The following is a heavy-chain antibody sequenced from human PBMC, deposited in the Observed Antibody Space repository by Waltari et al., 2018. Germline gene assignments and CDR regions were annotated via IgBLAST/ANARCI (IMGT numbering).Heavy chain of an antibody. CDR1: GFTFGNDW. J-gene: IGHJ4*02. V-gene: IGHV3-74*01. CDR3: VRDLAGVGGH. D-gene: IGHD3-16*01. Sequence: EVQLVDSGGGLVQPGGSVRLSCAASGFTFGNDWLHWVRQVPGKGMVWDARTTEDGRITNIAHCGKRRLNIPRDNDKHTLYWEMSSLRVDDTAVYYCVRDLAGVGGHWRQGILVTVSS. CDR2: TTEDGRIT.